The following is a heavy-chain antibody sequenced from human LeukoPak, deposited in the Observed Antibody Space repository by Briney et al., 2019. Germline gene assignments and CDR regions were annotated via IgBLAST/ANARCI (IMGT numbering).Heavy chain of an antibody. CDR3: ARAYNLFDACDI. D-gene: IGHD1-14*01. J-gene: IGHJ3*02. V-gene: IGHV4-34*01. CDR1: GGSFSGYC. Sequence: SETLSLTCAVYGGSFSGYCWSWIRQPPGKGLEWIGEINHSGSTNYNPSLKSRVTISVDTSKNQFSLKLSSVTAADTAVYYCARAYNLFDACDIWGQGTMVTVSS. CDR2: INHSGST.